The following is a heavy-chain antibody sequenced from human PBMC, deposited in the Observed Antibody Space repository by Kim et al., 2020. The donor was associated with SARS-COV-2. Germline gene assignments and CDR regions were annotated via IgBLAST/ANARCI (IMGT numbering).Heavy chain of an antibody. V-gene: IGHV1-24*01. CDR3: ATFGLERRVGYGMDV. J-gene: IGHJ6*02. Sequence: QKFQGRVTMTEDTSTDTAYMELSSLRSEDTAVYYCATFGLERRVGYGMDVWGQGTTVTVSS. D-gene: IGHD1-1*01.